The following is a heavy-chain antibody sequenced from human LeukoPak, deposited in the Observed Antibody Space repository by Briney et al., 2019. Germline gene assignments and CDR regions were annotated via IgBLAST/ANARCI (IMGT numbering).Heavy chain of an antibody. CDR1: GGSISSYY. J-gene: IGHJ3*02. D-gene: IGHD3-22*01. CDR3: AREGGDSSGYYFAFDI. CDR2: IYTSGST. V-gene: IGHV4-4*07. Sequence: SETLSLTCTVSGGSISSYYWSWIRQPAGEGLEWIGRIYTSGSTNYNPSLKSRVTISVDTSKNQFSLKLSSVTAADTAVYYCAREGGDSSGYYFAFDIWGQGTMVTVSS.